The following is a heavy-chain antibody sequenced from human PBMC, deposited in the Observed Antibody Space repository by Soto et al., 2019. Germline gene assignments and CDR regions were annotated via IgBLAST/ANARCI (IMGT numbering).Heavy chain of an antibody. CDR2: IDPSDSYT. V-gene: IGHV5-10-1*01. J-gene: IGHJ6*02. D-gene: IGHD6-13*01. Sequence: PGESLKISCKGSGYSFTSYWISWVRQMPGKGLEWMGRIDPSDSYTNYSPSSQGHVTISADKSISTAYLQWSSLKASDTAMYYCARQRYSSSWYSNYYYGMDVWGQGTTVTVS. CDR1: GYSFTSYW. CDR3: ARQRYSSSWYSNYYYGMDV.